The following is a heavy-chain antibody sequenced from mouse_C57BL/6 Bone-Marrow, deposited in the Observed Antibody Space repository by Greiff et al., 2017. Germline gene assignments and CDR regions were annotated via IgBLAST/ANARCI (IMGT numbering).Heavy chain of an antibody. CDR1: GYTFTSYW. J-gene: IGHJ1*03. CDR2: IDPSDSYT. Sequence: VQLQQPGAELVMPGASVKLSCKASGYTFTSYWMHWVKQRPGQGLEWIGEIDPSDSYTNYNQKFKGKSTLTVDKSSSTAYMQLSSLTSADSAVYYFARSRYWYFDVWGTGTTVTVTS. V-gene: IGHV1-69*01. CDR3: ARSRYWYFDV.